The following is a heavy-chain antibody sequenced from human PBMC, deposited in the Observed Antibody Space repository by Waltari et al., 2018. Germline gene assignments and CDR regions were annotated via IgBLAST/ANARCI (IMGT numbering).Heavy chain of an antibody. CDR3: ARGAAPGKGAHWFDP. CDR2: MNPNSGNT. D-gene: IGHD6-13*01. J-gene: IGHJ5*02. CDR1: GYTLTPYD. V-gene: IGHV1-8*01. Sequence: QVQLVQSGAAVKQPGASLKLSCKTSGYTLTPYDINWLRQGPGQRIEWMGWMNPNSGNTGFAQDFQDRLIMTANNAITTAYMELTGLTSDDTAVYYCARGAAPGKGAHWFDPWGQGTLVTVSS.